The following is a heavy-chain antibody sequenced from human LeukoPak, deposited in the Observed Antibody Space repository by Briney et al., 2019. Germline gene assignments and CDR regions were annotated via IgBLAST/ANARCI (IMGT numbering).Heavy chain of an antibody. CDR1: GFXFSNYG. J-gene: IGHJ4*02. CDR3: AKETYLSLDY. D-gene: IGHD2/OR15-2a*01. V-gene: IGHV3-30*18. CDR2: ISYDGSNK. Sequence: GGSLRLSCEASGFXFSNYGMHWVRQAPGRGLEWVALISYDGSNKYYADSVKGRFTISRDNSKNTLYLQMNSLRAEDTAVYYCAKETYLSLDYWGQGTLVTVSS.